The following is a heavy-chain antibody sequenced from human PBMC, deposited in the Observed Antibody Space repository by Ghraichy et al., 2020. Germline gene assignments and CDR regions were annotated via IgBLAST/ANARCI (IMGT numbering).Heavy chain of an antibody. J-gene: IGHJ6*03. D-gene: IGHD3-3*01. CDR1: GGSFSGYY. V-gene: IGHV4-34*01. CDR3: ARGLRFYYYYMDV. Sequence: SETLSLTCAVYGGSFSGYYWSWIRQPPGKGLEWIGEINHSGSTNYNPSLKSRVTISVDTSKNQFSLKLSSVTAADTAVYYCARGLRFYYYYMDVWGKGTTVTISS. CDR2: INHSGST.